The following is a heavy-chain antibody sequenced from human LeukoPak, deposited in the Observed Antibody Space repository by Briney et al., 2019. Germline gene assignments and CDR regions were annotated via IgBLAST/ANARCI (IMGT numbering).Heavy chain of an antibody. J-gene: IGHJ4*02. V-gene: IGHV3-23*01. D-gene: IGHD5-24*01. Sequence: TGGSLRLSCAASGFTFSSYAMSWVRQAPGKGLEWVSAISGSGGSTYYADSVKGRFTISRDNSKNTLYLQMNSLRAEDTAVYYCARLYLPATRFDYWGQGTLVTVSS. CDR2: ISGSGGST. CDR3: ARLYLPATRFDY. CDR1: GFTFSSYA.